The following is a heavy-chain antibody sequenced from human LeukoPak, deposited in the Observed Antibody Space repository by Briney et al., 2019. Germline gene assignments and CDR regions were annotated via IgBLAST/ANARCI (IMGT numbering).Heavy chain of an antibody. V-gene: IGHV3-11*01. J-gene: IGHJ4*02. Sequence: GGSLRLSCAASGFTFSDYYMSWIRQAPGKGLEWVSYISSSGSTIYYADSVKGRFTISRDNAKNSLYLQMNSLRAEDTAVYYCARVRWAATTYFDYWGQGTLVTVSS. CDR2: ISSSGSTI. CDR1: GFTFSDYY. CDR3: ARVRWAATTYFDY. D-gene: IGHD2-15*01.